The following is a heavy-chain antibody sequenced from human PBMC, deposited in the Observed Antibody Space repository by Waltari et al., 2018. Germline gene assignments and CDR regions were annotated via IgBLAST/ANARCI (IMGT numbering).Heavy chain of an antibody. CDR3: SKPLITMVRGAHSGGMDV. Sequence: EVQLLASGGGLVQPGGSLRLSCAASGFTFSSYAMSWVRQAPGKGLVWVSAISGSGGSTIYEDSGKGRFTISRGNSKNTLYLQMNSLIAEDTAVYYCSKPLITMVRGAHSGGMDVWGQGTTVTVSS. CDR2: ISGSGGST. CDR1: GFTFSSYA. V-gene: IGHV3-23*01. D-gene: IGHD3-10*01. J-gene: IGHJ6*02.